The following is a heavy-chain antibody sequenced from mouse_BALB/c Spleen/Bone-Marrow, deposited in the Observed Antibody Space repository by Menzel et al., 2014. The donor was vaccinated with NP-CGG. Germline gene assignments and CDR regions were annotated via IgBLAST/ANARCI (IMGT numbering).Heavy chain of an antibody. V-gene: IGHV2-5-1*01. D-gene: IGHD1-1*01. Sequence: VKLMESGPSLVQPSQSLSITYTVSGFSLTNYGIYWVRQSPGKGLEWLGVIWRGGTTDYNAAFMSRLSITKDNSKSQVFFKMNSLQADDTAIYYCAKGHYGSSPFAYWGQGTLVTVSA. CDR1: GFSLTNYG. CDR3: AKGHYGSSPFAY. CDR2: IWRGGTT. J-gene: IGHJ3*01.